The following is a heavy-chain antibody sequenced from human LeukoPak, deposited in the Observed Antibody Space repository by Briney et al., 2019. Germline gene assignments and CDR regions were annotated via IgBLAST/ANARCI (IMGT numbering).Heavy chain of an antibody. CDR3: ARVPNWEYYFDY. CDR1: GFTFSSYA. V-gene: IGHV3-7*01. CDR2: IKQDGSEK. Sequence: GGSLRLSCAASGFTFSSYAMSWVRQAPGKGLEWVANIKQDGSEKYYVDSVKGRFTISRDNAKNSLYLQMNSLRAEDTAVYYCARVPNWEYYFDYWGQGTLVTVSS. D-gene: IGHD7-27*01. J-gene: IGHJ4*02.